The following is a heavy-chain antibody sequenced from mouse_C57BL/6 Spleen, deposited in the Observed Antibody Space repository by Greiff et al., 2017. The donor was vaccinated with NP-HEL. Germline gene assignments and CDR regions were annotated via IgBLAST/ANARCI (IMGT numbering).Heavy chain of an antibody. CDR3: AGAYGSSLDY. CDR2: ISDGGSYT. J-gene: IGHJ2*01. D-gene: IGHD1-1*01. CDR1: GFTFSSYA. V-gene: IGHV5-4*01. Sequence: EVQVVESGGGLVKPGGSLKLSCAASGFTFSSYAMSWVRQTPEKRLEWVATISDGGSYTYYPDNVKGRFTISRDNAKNNLYLQMSHLKSEDTAMYYCAGAYGSSLDYWGQGTTLTVSS.